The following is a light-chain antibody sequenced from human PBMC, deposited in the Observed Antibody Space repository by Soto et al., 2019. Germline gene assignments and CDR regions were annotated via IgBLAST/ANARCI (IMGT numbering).Light chain of an antibody. V-gene: IGKV1-5*03. Sequence: DIQMTQSPSTLSASVGDRVTITCRASQSISSWLAWYQQKPGKAPKLLIYKASSLERGVPSWFSGSGSGTEFTLTIGSLQTDDFATYYCQQSWTFGQGTKVEIK. J-gene: IGKJ1*01. CDR1: QSISSW. CDR2: KAS. CDR3: QQSWT.